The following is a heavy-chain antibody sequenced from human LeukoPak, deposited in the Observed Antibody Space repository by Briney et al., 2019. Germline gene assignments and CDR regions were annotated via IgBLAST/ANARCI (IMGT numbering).Heavy chain of an antibody. CDR3: AREFDYYGSGSYRFDY. D-gene: IGHD3-10*01. CDR2: ISAYNGNT. Sequence: ASVKVSCKASGYTFTSYGISWVRQAPGQGLEWMGWISAYNGNTNYAQKLQGRVTMTTDTSTSTAYMELRSLRSDDTAVYYCAREFDYYGSGSYRFDYWGQGTLVTVSS. CDR1: GYTFTSYG. V-gene: IGHV1-18*01. J-gene: IGHJ4*02.